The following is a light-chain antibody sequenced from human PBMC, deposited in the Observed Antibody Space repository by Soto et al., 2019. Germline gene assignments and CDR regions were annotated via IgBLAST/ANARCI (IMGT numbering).Light chain of an antibody. CDR3: QQYNNWPYT. J-gene: IGKJ2*01. CDR1: QSVSRN. Sequence: ETVMTQSPATLSVSPGERATLSCRASQSVSRNLAWYQQKPGQTPRLLIYGASTRATGVSARFSGSGSGTEFTLTISSLQSEDFAVYYCQQYNNWPYTFGQGTKLEIK. V-gene: IGKV3-15*01. CDR2: GAS.